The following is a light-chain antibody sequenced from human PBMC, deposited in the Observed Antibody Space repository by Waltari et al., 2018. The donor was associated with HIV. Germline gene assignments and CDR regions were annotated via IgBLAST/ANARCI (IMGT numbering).Light chain of an antibody. CDR3: LQDFEYPWT. CDR1: QGIRND. CDR2: AST. J-gene: IGKJ1*01. Sequence: AVQMTQSPSSVSGSLGGRVTISCRASQGIRNDLSWLQMKPGGAPKLLIYASTILQTGVPPRFSGSASGTDFTLTISNLQSEDFATYFCLQDFEYPWTFGQGTTVE. V-gene: IGKV1-6*02.